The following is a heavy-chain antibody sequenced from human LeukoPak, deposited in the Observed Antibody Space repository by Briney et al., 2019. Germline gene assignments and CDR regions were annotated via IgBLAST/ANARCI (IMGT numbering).Heavy chain of an antibody. CDR2: IYYSGST. Sequence: SETLSLTCTVSGGSISSGGYYWSWIRQHPGKGLEWIGYIYYSGSTYYNPSLKSRVAISVDTSKNQFSLKLSSVTAADTAVYYCARWYSSSSAAAEAYFDYWGQGTLVIVSS. D-gene: IGHD6-6*01. CDR1: GGSISSGGYY. CDR3: ARWYSSSSAAAEAYFDY. J-gene: IGHJ4*02. V-gene: IGHV4-31*03.